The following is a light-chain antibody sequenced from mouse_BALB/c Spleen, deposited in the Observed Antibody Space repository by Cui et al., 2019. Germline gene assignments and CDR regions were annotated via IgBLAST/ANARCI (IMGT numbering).Light chain of an antibody. CDR1: QDINSY. V-gene: IGKV14-111*01. J-gene: IGKJ5*01. Sequence: DIKITQPPSSMYASLGERVTSTCKASQDINSYLSWFQQKPGKSPKTLIYRATSLVDGVPSRFSGSGSGQDYSLTISSLEYEDMGVYYCLQYDEFPLTFGAGTKLELK. CDR2: RAT. CDR3: LQYDEFPLT.